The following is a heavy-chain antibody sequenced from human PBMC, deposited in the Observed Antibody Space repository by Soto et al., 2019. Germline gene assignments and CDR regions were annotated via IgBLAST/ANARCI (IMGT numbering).Heavy chain of an antibody. V-gene: IGHV3-23*01. D-gene: IGHD6-13*01. CDR3: VRSWAY. J-gene: IGHJ4*02. Sequence: EVQLLESGGGLVQPGGSLRLSCAASGFTFSNHGMNWIRLAPGEGLEWVSTVSPAGSTFYADSVRGRFTISRDNSKSTVDLQMNGLRVDDTAIYYCVRSWAYWGRGTVVTVSS. CDR2: VSPAGST. CDR1: GFTFSNHG.